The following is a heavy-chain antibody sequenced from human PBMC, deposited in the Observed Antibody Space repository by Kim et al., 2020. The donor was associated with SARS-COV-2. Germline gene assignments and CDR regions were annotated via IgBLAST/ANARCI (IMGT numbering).Heavy chain of an antibody. CDR1: GGSISSSSYY. J-gene: IGHJ3*02. V-gene: IGHV4-39*01. CDR3: ARHKGNTIFGVVIIDAFDI. D-gene: IGHD3-3*01. Sequence: SETLSLTCTVSGGSISSSSYYWGWIRQPPGKGLEWIGSIYYSGSTYYNPSLKRRVTISVDTSKNQFSLKLSSVTAADTAVYYCARHKGNTIFGVVIIDAFDIWGQGTMVTVSS. CDR2: IYYSGST.